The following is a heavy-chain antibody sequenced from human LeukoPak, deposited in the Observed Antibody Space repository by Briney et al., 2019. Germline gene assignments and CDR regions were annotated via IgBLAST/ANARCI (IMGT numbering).Heavy chain of an antibody. Sequence: GGSLRLSCAASGFTFSSYAMHWVRQAPGKGLEWVGRSRTKRQSYTTEFAASVQGRFTLSRDDSKNSLDLQMNSLKTEDTAVYFCTKDGAKDGNTAFDIWGQGTMVTVSS. CDR3: TKDGAKDGNTAFDI. V-gene: IGHV3-72*01. CDR1: GFTFSSYA. J-gene: IGHJ3*02. CDR2: SRTKRQSYTT. D-gene: IGHD2/OR15-2a*01.